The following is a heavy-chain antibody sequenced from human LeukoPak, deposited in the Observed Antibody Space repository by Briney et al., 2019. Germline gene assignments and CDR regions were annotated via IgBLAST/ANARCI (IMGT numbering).Heavy chain of an antibody. CDR2: IYSGGST. V-gene: IGHV3-53*01. J-gene: IGHJ4*02. D-gene: IGHD3-16*01. Sequence: GGSLRLSCAASVFTVSSNYMSWVRQAPGKGLKWVSVIYSGGSTYYADSVKGRFTIARDNSRNTLYLQMNSLRVEDTAVYYCARVGLRESGYIDYWGQGTLITVSS. CDR1: VFTVSSNY. CDR3: ARVGLRESGYIDY.